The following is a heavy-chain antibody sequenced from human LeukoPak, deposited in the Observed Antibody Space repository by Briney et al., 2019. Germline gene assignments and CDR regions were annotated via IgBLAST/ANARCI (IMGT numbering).Heavy chain of an antibody. D-gene: IGHD1-14*01. CDR3: AKDLTFDAFDI. CDR1: GFIFSHYG. Sequence: GGSLRLSCAASGFIFSHYGMHWGRQAPGKGLEWVAVISYDGSNKYNADSVKGRFAISRDNSKNTLYLQMNSLRAEDTAVYYCAKDLTFDAFDIWGQGTMVTVSS. CDR2: ISYDGSNK. V-gene: IGHV3-30*18. J-gene: IGHJ3*02.